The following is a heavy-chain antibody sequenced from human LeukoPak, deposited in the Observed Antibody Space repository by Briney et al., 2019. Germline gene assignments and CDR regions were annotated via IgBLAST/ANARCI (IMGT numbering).Heavy chain of an antibody. CDR3: AQGRTAMPFSAWPEDSYYYYGMDV. Sequence: GASVNVSCKASGGTFSSYAISWVRQAPGQGLEWMGGIIPIFGTANYAQKFQGRVTITADESTSTAYMELSSLRSEDTAVYYCAQGRTAMPFSAWPEDSYYYYGMDVWGQGTTVTVSS. J-gene: IGHJ6*02. D-gene: IGHD5-18*01. V-gene: IGHV1-69*01. CDR2: IIPIFGTA. CDR1: GGTFSSYA.